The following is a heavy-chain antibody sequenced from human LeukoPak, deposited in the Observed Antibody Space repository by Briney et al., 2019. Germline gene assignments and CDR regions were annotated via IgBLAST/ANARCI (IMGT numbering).Heavy chain of an antibody. V-gene: IGHV3-30-3*01. CDR3: ATQGEHSYDSNRSGYFQH. Sequence: PGGSLRLSCEASGFTFSSYAMHWVRQAPGKGLEWVAVISYDGSNKYYADSVKGRFTISRDNSKNTLYLQMNSLRAEDTAVYYCATQGEHSYDSNRSGYFQHWGQGTLVTVSS. J-gene: IGHJ1*01. CDR1: GFTFSSYA. CDR2: ISYDGSNK. D-gene: IGHD3-22*01.